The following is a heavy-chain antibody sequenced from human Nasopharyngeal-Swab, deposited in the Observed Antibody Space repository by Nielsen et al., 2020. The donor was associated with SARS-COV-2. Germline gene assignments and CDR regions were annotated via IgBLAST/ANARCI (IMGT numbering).Heavy chain of an antibody. V-gene: IGHV1-8*01. D-gene: IGHD3-16*01. CDR3: ARGSHYDYVWGSYKPNLDV. CDR2: MNPNSGNT. CDR1: GYTFISYD. Sequence: ASVKVSCKASGYTFISYDINWVRQATGQGLEWMGWMNPNSGNTGYAQKFQGRVTVTRNTSISTAYMELSSLRSEDTAVYYSARGSHYDYVWGSYKPNLDVWSKGTTVTVSS. J-gene: IGHJ6*04.